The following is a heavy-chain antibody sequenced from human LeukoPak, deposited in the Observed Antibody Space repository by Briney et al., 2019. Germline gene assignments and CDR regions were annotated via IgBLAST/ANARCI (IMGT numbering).Heavy chain of an antibody. Sequence: GGSLRLSCAASGFTFSTYAMSWVRQTPERGLEWVSYISSSGSTIYYADSVKGRFTISRDNAENSLYLQMHSLRAEDTAVYYCARDRIVVDYWGQGTLVTVSS. D-gene: IGHD2-21*01. CDR2: ISSSGSTI. V-gene: IGHV3-48*03. CDR3: ARDRIVVDY. CDR1: GFTFSTYA. J-gene: IGHJ4*02.